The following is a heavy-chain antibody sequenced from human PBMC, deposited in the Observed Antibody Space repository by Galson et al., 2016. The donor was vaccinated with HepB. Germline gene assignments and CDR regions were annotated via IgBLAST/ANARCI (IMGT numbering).Heavy chain of an antibody. D-gene: IGHD3-3*01. CDR2: ISYDGSNK. Sequence: SLRLSCAASGFTFSSYAMHWVRQAPGKGLEWVALISYDGSNKYYADSVKGRFTLSRDNSKNTLYPQMNSLRAEDTAVYYCARGGTPYDFWTTGAFDIWGQGTMVTVSS. CDR1: GFTFSSYA. V-gene: IGHV3-30-3*01. J-gene: IGHJ3*02. CDR3: ARGGTPYDFWTTGAFDI.